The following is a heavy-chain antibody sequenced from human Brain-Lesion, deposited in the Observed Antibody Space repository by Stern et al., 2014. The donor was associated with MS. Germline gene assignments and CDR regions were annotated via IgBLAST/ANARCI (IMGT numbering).Heavy chain of an antibody. CDR3: ARGRVVPGFQYYATDV. Sequence: QVQLVESGPGLVKPSQTLSLSCTVSGGSTSSGGYYWSWIRQPAGEGLEWIGRIFKSGSTSYNPPLKSRVTHSIDTSKNQFSLRLTPMTAADTAVYYCARGRVVPGFQYYATDVWGQGTTVIVSS. CDR1: GGSTSSGGYY. D-gene: IGHD2-2*01. V-gene: IGHV4-61*02. CDR2: IFKSGST. J-gene: IGHJ6*02.